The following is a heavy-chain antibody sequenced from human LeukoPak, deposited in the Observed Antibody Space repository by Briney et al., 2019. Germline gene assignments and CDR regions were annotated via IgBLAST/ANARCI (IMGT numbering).Heavy chain of an antibody. CDR1: GGSIGSNSYY. Sequence: SETLSLTCTVSGGSIGSNSYYWGWIRQPPGKGLEWIGSIYYSGGTYYDPSLRSPVTISVDTSKNKFSLKLNSVTAADTAVYYCARQSTKYSSGWFLDYWGQGTLVTVSS. CDR2: IYYSGGT. V-gene: IGHV4-39*01. CDR3: ARQSTKYSSGWFLDY. D-gene: IGHD6-19*01. J-gene: IGHJ4*02.